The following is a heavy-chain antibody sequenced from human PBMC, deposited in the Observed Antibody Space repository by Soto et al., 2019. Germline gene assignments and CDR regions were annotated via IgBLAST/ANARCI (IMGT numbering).Heavy chain of an antibody. CDR3: ARQVDGPQQLVIRYYYYGMDV. CDR1: GFTFSSYA. J-gene: IGHJ6*02. Sequence: GGSLRLSCAASGFTFSSYAMHWVRQAPGKGLEWVAVISYDGSNKYYADSVKGRFTISRDNSKNTLYLQMNSLRAEDTAVYYCARQVDGPQQLVIRYYYYGMDVWGQGTTVTVSS. D-gene: IGHD6-13*01. V-gene: IGHV3-30-3*01. CDR2: ISYDGSNK.